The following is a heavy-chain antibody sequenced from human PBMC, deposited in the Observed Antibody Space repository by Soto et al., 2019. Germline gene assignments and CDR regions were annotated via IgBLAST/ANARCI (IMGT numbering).Heavy chain of an antibody. CDR3: ARPRIAVSGTGQVDHYLLAV. CDR2: IYPGDSDT. Sequence: GESLKISCKGSGYSFTSYWIGWVRQMPGKGLEWMGIIYPGDSDTRYSPSFQGQVTMSAEKSISTAYLQWSSLKASDTAMYYCARPRIAVSGTGQVDHYLLAVCGQGTSVPGSS. D-gene: IGHD6-13*01. J-gene: IGHJ6*02. V-gene: IGHV5-51*01. CDR1: GYSFTSYW.